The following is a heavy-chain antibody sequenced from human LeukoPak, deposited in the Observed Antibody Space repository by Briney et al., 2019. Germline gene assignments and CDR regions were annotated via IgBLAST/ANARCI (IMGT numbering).Heavy chain of an antibody. D-gene: IGHD3-10*01. CDR2: IIPILGIA. J-gene: IGHJ6*02. V-gene: IGHV1-69*04. CDR3: ARPYYGSGDYYYYGMDV. CDR1: GGTSSSYA. Sequence: SVKVSCKASGGTSSSYAISWVRQAPGQGLEWMGRIIPILGIANYAQKFQGRVTITADKSTSTAYMELSSLRSEDTAVYYCARPYYGSGDYYYYGMDVWGQGTTVTVSS.